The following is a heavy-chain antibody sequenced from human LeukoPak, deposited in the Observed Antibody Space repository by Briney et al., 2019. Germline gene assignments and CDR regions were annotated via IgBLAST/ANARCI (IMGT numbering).Heavy chain of an antibody. J-gene: IGHJ6*04. Sequence: SVKVSCKASGGTFSSYAISRVRQAPGQGLEWMGGIIPIFGTANYAQKFQGRVTITADESTSTAYMELSSLRSEDTAVYYCARADCSGGSCYRYYYYGMDVWGKGTTVTVSS. CDR1: GGTFSSYA. CDR3: ARADCSGGSCYRYYYYGMDV. CDR2: IIPIFGTA. V-gene: IGHV1-69*01. D-gene: IGHD2-15*01.